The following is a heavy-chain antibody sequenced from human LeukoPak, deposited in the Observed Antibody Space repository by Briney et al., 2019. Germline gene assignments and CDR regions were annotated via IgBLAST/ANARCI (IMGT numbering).Heavy chain of an antibody. V-gene: IGHV1-46*01. CDR2: INPSGGIT. CDR1: GYTFTGYY. D-gene: IGHD5-24*01. Sequence: VASVKVSCKASGYTFTGYYMHWVRQAPGQGLEWMGIINPSGGITSYAQKFQGRVTMTRDMSTSTVYMELSSLTSEDTAMFYCARDRGDGYSTSGFDIWGQGTMVTVSS. CDR3: ARDRGDGYSTSGFDI. J-gene: IGHJ3*02.